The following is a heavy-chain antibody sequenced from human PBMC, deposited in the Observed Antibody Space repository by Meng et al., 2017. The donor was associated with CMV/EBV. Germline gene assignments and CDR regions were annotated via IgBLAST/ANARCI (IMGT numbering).Heavy chain of an antibody. CDR1: GYTFTSYD. D-gene: IGHD3-22*01. CDR3: ALRGSSGYWDAFDI. V-gene: IGHV1-8*01. CDR2: MNPNSGNT. Sequence: SVKVSCKASGYTFTSYDINWVRQATGQGLEWMGWMNPNSGNTGYAQKFQGRVTMTRNTSISTAYMELSSLRSEDTAVYYCALRGSSGYWDAFDIWGQGTMVTVSS. J-gene: IGHJ3*02.